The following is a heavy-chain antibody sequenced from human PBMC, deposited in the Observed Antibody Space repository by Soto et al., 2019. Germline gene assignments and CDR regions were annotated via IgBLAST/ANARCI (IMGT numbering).Heavy chain of an antibody. CDR3: AGEKIGLLERTWVVCYGMDV. Sequence: QVQLVQSGAEVKKPGASVKVSCKASGYTFTSYGINWVRQAPGQGREWMGWISAYNGNTNYAQKLQGRVTMTTDTSKSTAYMEMRSLRSDDTDVYYCAGEKIGLLERTWVVCYGMDVWGRGTTVSVSS. CDR2: ISAYNGNT. V-gene: IGHV1-18*01. J-gene: IGHJ6*02. D-gene: IGHD1-1*01. CDR1: GYTFTSYG.